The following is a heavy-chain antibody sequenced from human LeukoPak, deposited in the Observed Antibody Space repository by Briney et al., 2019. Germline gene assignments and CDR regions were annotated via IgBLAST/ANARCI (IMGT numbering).Heavy chain of an antibody. CDR2: IYHSGST. D-gene: IGHD3-3*01. CDR3: ASLGYDFWSGYYDY. Sequence: SQTLSVTCAVSGGSISSGGYSWSWIRQPPGKGLEWIGYIYHSGSTYYNPSLKSRVTISVDRSKNQFSLKLSSVTAADTAVYYCASLGYDFWSGYYDYWGQGTLVTVSS. J-gene: IGHJ4*02. CDR1: GGSISSGGYS. V-gene: IGHV4-30-2*01.